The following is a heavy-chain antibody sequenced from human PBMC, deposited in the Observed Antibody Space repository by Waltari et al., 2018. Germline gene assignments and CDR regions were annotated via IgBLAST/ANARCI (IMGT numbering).Heavy chain of an antibody. CDR3: ARGDYVWGSYRYDAFDI. CDR2: TSSNGGST. Sequence: EVQLVESGGGLVQPGGSLRLSCAASGFTFRSSAMHWVRQAPGKGLEYVSATSSNGGSTYYANSVKDRFTISRDNSKNTLYLQMGSLRAEDMAVYYCARGDYVWGSYRYDAFDIWGQGTMVTVSS. J-gene: IGHJ3*02. CDR1: GFTFRSSA. D-gene: IGHD3-16*02. V-gene: IGHV3-64*01.